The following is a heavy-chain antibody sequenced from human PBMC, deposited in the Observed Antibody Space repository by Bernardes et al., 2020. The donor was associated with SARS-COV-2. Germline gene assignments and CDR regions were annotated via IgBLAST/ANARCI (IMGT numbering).Heavy chain of an antibody. Sequence: GGSLRLSCAASGFTFDDYAMHWVRQAPGKGLEWVSGISWNSGSIGYADSVKGRFTISRDNAKNSLYLQMNSLRAEDTALYYCATLGWFGESLYAFDIWGQGTMVTVSS. V-gene: IGHV3-9*01. J-gene: IGHJ3*02. CDR3: ATLGWFGESLYAFDI. D-gene: IGHD3-10*01. CDR1: GFTFDDYA. CDR2: ISWNSGSI.